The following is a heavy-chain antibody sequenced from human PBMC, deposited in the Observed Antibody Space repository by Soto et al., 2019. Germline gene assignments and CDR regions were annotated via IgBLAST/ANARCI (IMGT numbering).Heavy chain of an antibody. CDR3: ARDAPGVAPY. CDR2: INYRGST. Sequence: QVQLQESGPGLVRPSQTLSLICTVSGGSINSGDSYWNWIRQHPEKGLEWIGYINYRGSTFYNPSLKSRIIISVDPSKNQFSLKLSSVTAADTAVYYCARDAPGVAPYWGQGTLVTVSS. V-gene: IGHV4-31*03. J-gene: IGHJ4*02. CDR1: GGSINSGDSY. D-gene: IGHD2-15*01.